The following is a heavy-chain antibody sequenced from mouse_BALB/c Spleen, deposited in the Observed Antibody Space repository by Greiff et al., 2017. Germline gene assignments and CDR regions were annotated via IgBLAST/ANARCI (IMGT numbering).Heavy chain of an antibody. J-gene: IGHJ4*01. CDR1: GFSLTSYG. CDR3: ARDGPYYGSSYGYAMDY. CDR2: IWAGGST. V-gene: IGHV2-9*02. Sequence: VQLQQSGPGLVAPSQSLSITCTVSGFSLTSYGVHWVRQPPGKGLEWLGVIWAGGSTNYNSALMSRLSISKDNSKSQVFLKMNSLQTDDTAMYYCARDGPYYGSSYGYAMDYWGQGTSVTVSS. D-gene: IGHD1-1*01.